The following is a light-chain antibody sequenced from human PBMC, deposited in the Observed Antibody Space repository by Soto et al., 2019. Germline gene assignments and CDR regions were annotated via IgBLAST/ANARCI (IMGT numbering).Light chain of an antibody. CDR3: QLYGSSPWT. Sequence: EIVLTQSPGTLSLSPGERATLSCRASQSVSSSYLAWYQQKPGQAPRLLIYGASSRATGISDRFSGSGYGTDFTLTISRLEPEDFAVYYCQLYGSSPWTFGQGTKGEIK. CDR1: QSVSSSY. V-gene: IGKV3-20*01. CDR2: GAS. J-gene: IGKJ1*01.